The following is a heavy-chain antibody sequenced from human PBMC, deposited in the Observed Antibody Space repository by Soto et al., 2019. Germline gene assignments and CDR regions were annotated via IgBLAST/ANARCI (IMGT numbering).Heavy chain of an antibody. D-gene: IGHD4-4*01. V-gene: IGHV4-39*01. CDR2: IYYSGST. CDR3: ARHSNRNYGLYYFDY. Sequence: SETLSLTCTVSGGSISSSSYYWGWIRQPPGKGLEWIGNIYYSGSTNYNPSLKSRVTMSVDTSNNQFSLKMSSVAAADTAVYYCARHSNRNYGLYYFDYWGLGALVTVSS. J-gene: IGHJ4*02. CDR1: GGSISSSSYY.